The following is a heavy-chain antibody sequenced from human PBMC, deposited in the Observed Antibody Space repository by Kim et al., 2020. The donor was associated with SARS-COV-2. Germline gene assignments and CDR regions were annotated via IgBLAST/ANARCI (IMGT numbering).Heavy chain of an antibody. CDR2: IYSGGST. V-gene: IGHV3-53*01. CDR1: GFTVSSNS. Sequence: GGSLRLSCAASGFTVSSNSMSWVRQAPGKGLEWVSLIYSGGSTYYADSVKGRVTISRDNSKNTLYLQMNSLRAEDTALYYCARSYSSNWYDAFDIWGQGTMVTVSS. CDR3: ARSYSSNWYDAFDI. J-gene: IGHJ3*02. D-gene: IGHD6-13*01.